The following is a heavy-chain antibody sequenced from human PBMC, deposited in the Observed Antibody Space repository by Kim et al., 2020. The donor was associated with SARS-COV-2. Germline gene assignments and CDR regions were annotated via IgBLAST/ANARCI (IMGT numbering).Heavy chain of an antibody. CDR2: IGTAGDT. J-gene: IGHJ5*02. Sequence: GGSLRLSCAASGFTFSSYDMHWVRQATGKGLEWVSAIGTAGDTYYPGSVKGRFTISRENAKNSLYLQMNSLRAGDTAVYYCARALYCSGGSCYSGSWFDPWGQGTLVTVSS. V-gene: IGHV3-13*01. CDR3: ARALYCSGGSCYSGSWFDP. CDR1: GFTFSSYD. D-gene: IGHD2-15*01.